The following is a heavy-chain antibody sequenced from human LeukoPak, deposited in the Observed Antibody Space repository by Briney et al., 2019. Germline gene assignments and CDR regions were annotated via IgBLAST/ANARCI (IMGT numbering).Heavy chain of an antibody. CDR3: ARKNSYAFDY. J-gene: IGHJ4*02. Sequence: PSETLSLTCTVSGGSISSYYWSWLRQPPGKGLEWIGYIYYSGSTNYNPSLKSRVTISVDTSKNQFSLKLSSVTAADTAVYYCARKNSYAFDYWGQGTLVTVSS. V-gene: IGHV4-59*08. CDR2: IYYSGST. CDR1: GGSISSYY. D-gene: IGHD4-23*01.